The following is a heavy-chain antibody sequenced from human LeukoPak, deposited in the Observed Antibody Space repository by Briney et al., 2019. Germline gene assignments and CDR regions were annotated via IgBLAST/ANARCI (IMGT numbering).Heavy chain of an antibody. CDR1: GYTFINYD. J-gene: IGHJ6*03. Sequence: ASVKVSCKASGYTFINYDIHWVRQATGQGLEWMGWMNPNSGNTAYAQKFQGRVTMTRNTSITTAYMELSSLRAEDTAVYYCARVHGPTVGATTHYYYYYMDVWGKGTTVTISS. V-gene: IGHV1-8*01. CDR3: ARVHGPTVGATTHYYYYYMDV. CDR2: MNPNSGNT. D-gene: IGHD1-26*01.